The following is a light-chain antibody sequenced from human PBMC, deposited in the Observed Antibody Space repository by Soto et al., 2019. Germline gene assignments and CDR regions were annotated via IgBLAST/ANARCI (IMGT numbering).Light chain of an antibody. Sequence: EIMLTQSPDTLSLSPGERATLSCTASQSVSNNYLAWYQQKPGQAPRLLIYGASSRATGIPDRFSGSGSGTDFTLTISRLEPEDFAVYYCQQYGSLPPWTFGQGTKVEIK. V-gene: IGKV3-20*01. CDR1: QSVSNNY. CDR2: GAS. J-gene: IGKJ1*01. CDR3: QQYGSLPPWT.